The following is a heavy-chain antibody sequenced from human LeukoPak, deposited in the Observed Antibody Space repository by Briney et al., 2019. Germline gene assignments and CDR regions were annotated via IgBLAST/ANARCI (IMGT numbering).Heavy chain of an antibody. V-gene: IGHV3-23*01. J-gene: IGHJ4*02. CDR3: ARLPSEYSSSWYYFDY. D-gene: IGHD6-13*01. CDR1: GFTFSSYA. Sequence: GGSLTLSCAASGFTFSSYAMSWVRQAPGKGLEWVSAISGSAVSTYYADSVKGRFTISRDNSKNTLYLQMNSLRAEDTAVYYCARLPSEYSSSWYYFDYWGQGTLVTVSS. CDR2: ISGSAVST.